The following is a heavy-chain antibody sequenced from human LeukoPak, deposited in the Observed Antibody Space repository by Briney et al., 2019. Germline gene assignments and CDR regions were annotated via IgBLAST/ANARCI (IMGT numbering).Heavy chain of an antibody. CDR1: GGSISGYY. J-gene: IGHJ4*02. V-gene: IGHV4-59*08. CDR2: IHYSGGT. CDR3: AGHVGKWGFDY. D-gene: IGHD7-27*01. Sequence: SETLSLTCTVSGGSISGYYWSWLRQPPGKGLEWIGNIHYSGGTKYNPSLKSRVTISVDTSKNQVSLKLSSVTAADTAVYYCAGHVGKWGFDYWGQGTLVTVSS.